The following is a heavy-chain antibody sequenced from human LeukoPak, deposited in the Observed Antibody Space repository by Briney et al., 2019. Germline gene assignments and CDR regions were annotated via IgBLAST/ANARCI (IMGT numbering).Heavy chain of an antibody. CDR3: ARVDGSGSKRWFDP. CDR1: GGSISSGGFY. Sequence: PSETLSLTCSVTGGSISSGGFYWSWIRPHPGQGLEWIGYIHNSGSTYYNPSLQSRAIISLDTSKSQFSLQLNSVTAADTAVYYCARVDGSGSKRWFDPWGQGVPVTVSS. D-gene: IGHD3-10*01. J-gene: IGHJ5*02. V-gene: IGHV4-31*03. CDR2: IHNSGST.